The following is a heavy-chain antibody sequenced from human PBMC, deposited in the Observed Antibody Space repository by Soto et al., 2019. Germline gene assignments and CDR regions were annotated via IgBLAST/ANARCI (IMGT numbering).Heavy chain of an antibody. D-gene: IGHD6-13*01. CDR1: GFTFDDYT. V-gene: IGHV3-43*01. J-gene: IGHJ6*02. Sequence: QPGGSLRLSCAASGFTFDDYTMHWVRQAPGKGLEWVSLISWHGGSTYYADSVKGRFTISRENSKNSLYLQMNSLRTEDTALYYCANGPESSCETYYYNGMDVWGQVTTVTVCS. CDR3: ANGPESSCETYYYNGMDV. CDR2: ISWHGGST.